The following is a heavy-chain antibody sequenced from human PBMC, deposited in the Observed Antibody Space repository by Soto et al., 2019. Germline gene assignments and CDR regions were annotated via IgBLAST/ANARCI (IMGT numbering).Heavy chain of an antibody. Sequence: TLSLTCSVSGGSISSGGYYWSWIRQLPGKDLEWIGYIYHSGNTYYNSSLKSRLTISVDTSKNQFSLKLTSVTAADTAVYYCARVGISSSDAFDIWGQWTMVTVSS. D-gene: IGHD6-6*01. J-gene: IGHJ3*02. CDR2: IYHSGNT. CDR3: ARVGISSSDAFDI. V-gene: IGHV4-31*03. CDR1: GGSISSGGYY.